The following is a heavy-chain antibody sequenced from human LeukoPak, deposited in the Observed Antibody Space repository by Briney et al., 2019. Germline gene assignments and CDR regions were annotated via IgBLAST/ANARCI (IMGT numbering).Heavy chain of an antibody. CDR2: FSASGNT. Sequence: SETLSLTRSVSGASINTFSCNWFRQPPGKGLEWIGYFSASGNTKYSPSLKSRVIISRDTSKNQVSLRLTSVAAADTAVYYCAKWTGSGFDVWGQGTMVTVSS. J-gene: IGHJ3*01. D-gene: IGHD1-1*01. CDR1: GASINTFS. CDR3: AKWTGSGFDV. V-gene: IGHV4-59*03.